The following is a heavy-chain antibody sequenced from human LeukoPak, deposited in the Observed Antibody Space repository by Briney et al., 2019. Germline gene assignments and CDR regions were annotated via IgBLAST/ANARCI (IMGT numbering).Heavy chain of an antibody. Sequence: SETLSLTCAVSGGSISTYHWSWIRQPAGKGLEWIGRIFPSGSTNYNPSLKSRVTISVDTSRSQFSLRLSSVTAADTAVYYCATFRRGSTYGSFDYWGQGIRVIVSS. CDR2: IFPSGST. J-gene: IGHJ4*02. V-gene: IGHV4-4*07. CDR1: GGSISTYH. D-gene: IGHD5-18*01. CDR3: ATFRRGSTYGSFDY.